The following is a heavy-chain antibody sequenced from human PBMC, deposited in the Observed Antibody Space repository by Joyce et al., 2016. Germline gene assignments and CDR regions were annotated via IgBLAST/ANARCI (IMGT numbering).Heavy chain of an antibody. CDR2: MGRSAGIK. Sequence: EVQLVQSGGGLVQPGGSLSLSCAGSGFIFSKYGVNWVRLAPGKGLGRVSYMGRSAGIKQYADSVEGRYTSSRDNGKNYLYLQMNSLRAEDTAVYYCARDGRSSGGDYWGQGNLVTVSS. J-gene: IGHJ4*02. CDR3: ARDGRSSGGDY. CDR1: GFIFSKYG. D-gene: IGHD6-19*01. V-gene: IGHV3-48*01.